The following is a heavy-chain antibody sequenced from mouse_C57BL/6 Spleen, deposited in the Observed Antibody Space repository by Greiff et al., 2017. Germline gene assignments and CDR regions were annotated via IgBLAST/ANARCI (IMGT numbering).Heavy chain of an antibody. CDR1: GYTFTDYE. CDR3: TRKGYYGSYAMDY. D-gene: IGHD1-1*01. Sequence: VQLQQSGAELVRPGASVTLSCKASGYTFTDYEMHWVKQTPVHGLEWIGAIDPETGGTAYNQKFKGKAILTADKSSSTAYMELRSLTSEDSAVYYCTRKGYYGSYAMDYWGQGTSVTVSS. J-gene: IGHJ4*01. V-gene: IGHV1-15*01. CDR2: IDPETGGT.